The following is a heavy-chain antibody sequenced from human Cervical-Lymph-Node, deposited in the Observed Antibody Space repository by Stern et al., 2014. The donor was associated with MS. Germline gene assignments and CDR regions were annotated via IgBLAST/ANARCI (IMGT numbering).Heavy chain of an antibody. Sequence: VQLVESGGGVVQPGRSLRLSCAASGFTFSSYGMHWVRQAPGKGLEWVAVIWYDGSNKYYADSVKGRFTISRDNSKNTLYLQMNSLRAEDTAVYYCARARGDSISYYFDYWGQGTLVTVSS. J-gene: IGHJ4*02. CDR1: GFTFSSYG. V-gene: IGHV3-33*01. D-gene: IGHD2/OR15-2a*01. CDR3: ARARGDSISYYFDY. CDR2: IWYDGSNK.